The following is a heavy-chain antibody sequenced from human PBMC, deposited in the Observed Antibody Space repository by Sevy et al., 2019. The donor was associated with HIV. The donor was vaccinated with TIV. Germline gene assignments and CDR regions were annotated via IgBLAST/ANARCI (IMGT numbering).Heavy chain of an antibody. CDR1: GFTFSTSW. D-gene: IGHD1-1*01. CDR2: IRSDETVM. V-gene: IGHV3-7*03. J-gene: IGHJ3*02. CDR3: ARAYRSAFDI. Sequence: GGSLRLSCAASGFTFSTSWMTWVRQAPGKGLEWVANIRSDETVMYNVGSVKGRFTISRDNAKNSVYLQLNSLRAEDTAIYYCARAYRSAFDIWGQGTMVTVSS.